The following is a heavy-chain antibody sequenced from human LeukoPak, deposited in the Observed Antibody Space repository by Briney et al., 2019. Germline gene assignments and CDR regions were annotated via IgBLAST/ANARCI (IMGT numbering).Heavy chain of an antibody. CDR2: ISGSGGST. CDR3: ARGGYSFGFDY. D-gene: IGHD5-18*01. CDR1: GFTFSSYA. J-gene: IGHJ4*02. Sequence: GGSLRLSCAASGFTFSSYAMSWVRQAPGKGLEWVSAISGSGGSTYYADSVKGRFTISRDNSKSTLYLQMNSLRAEDTAVYYCARGGYSFGFDYWGQGTLVTVSS. V-gene: IGHV3-23*01.